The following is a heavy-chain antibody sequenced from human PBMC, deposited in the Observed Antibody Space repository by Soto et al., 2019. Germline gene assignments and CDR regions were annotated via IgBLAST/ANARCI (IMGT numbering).Heavy chain of an antibody. Sequence: SETLSLTCTVSGGSISSYYWSWIRQSPGKGLEWIGYIYYSGSTNYNPSLKSRVTISVDTSKNQFSLKLSSVTAADTAVYYCARDYPNYDFWSGPRPYGMDVWGQGTTVTVAS. CDR1: GGSISSYY. CDR2: IYYSGST. CDR3: ARDYPNYDFWSGPRPYGMDV. D-gene: IGHD3-3*01. V-gene: IGHV4-59*01. J-gene: IGHJ6*02.